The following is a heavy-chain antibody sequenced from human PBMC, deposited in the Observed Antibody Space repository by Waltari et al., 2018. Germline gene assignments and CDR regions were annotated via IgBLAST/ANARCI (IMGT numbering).Heavy chain of an antibody. CDR2: INSMDGET. CDR1: GCPFIDYY. D-gene: IGHD3-16*02. J-gene: IGHJ4*02. V-gene: IGHV1-2*02. CDR3: AKLSPD. Sequence: QVRLVQSGPEVRKPGASVRVSCKTSGCPFIDYYINWVRQAPGQGLEWMGWINSMDGETNCAQKFQDRFTMTRDTSTSTFYMQLTGLKADDTAVYYCAKLSPDWGQGTLVIVSS.